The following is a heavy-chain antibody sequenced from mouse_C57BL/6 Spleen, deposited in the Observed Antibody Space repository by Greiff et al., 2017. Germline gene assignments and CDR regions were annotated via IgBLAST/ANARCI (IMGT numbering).Heavy chain of an antibody. Sequence: QVQLQQPGTELVKPGASVKLSCKASGYTFTSYWMHWVKQRPGQGLEWIGNINPSNGGTNYNEKFKSKATLTVDKSSSTAYMQLSSLTSEDSAVYYCARSGGSTMVAEGYFGVWGTGTTVTVSS. CDR1: GYTFTSYW. J-gene: IGHJ1*03. CDR3: ARSGGSTMVAEGYFGV. D-gene: IGHD2-2*01. CDR2: INPSNGGT. V-gene: IGHV1-53*01.